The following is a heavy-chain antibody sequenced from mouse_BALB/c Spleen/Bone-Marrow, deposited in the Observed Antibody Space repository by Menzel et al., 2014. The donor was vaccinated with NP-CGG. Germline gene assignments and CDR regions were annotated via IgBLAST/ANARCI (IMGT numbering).Heavy chain of an antibody. CDR3: ARADGYYAWFAY. CDR2: IDPANDNT. D-gene: IGHD2-3*01. J-gene: IGHJ3*01. CDR1: GFNIKDTY. V-gene: IGHV14-3*02. Sequence: VQLQQSGAEFVKPGASAKLSCTASGFNIKDTYMHWVKRRPEQGLEWIGRIDPANDNTKYDPKFQGKATITADTSSNTAYLQLSSLTSEDTAVYYCARADGYYAWFAYWGQGTLVTVSA.